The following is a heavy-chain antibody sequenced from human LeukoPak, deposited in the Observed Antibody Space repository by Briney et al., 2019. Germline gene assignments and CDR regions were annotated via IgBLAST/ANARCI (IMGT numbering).Heavy chain of an antibody. V-gene: IGHV3-15*01. CDR3: TTGQGYYYDGSGPVDY. D-gene: IGHD3-22*01. J-gene: IGHJ4*02. CDR1: GFTFSNAW. CDR2: IKTKTDGGTT. Sequence: GGSLRLSCAASGFTFSNAWMSWVRQAPGKGLEWVGRIKTKTDGGTTDYVAPVKGRFTISRDDSKNTLYLQMNSLKTEDTAVYYCTTGQGYYYDGSGPVDYWGQGTLVTVSS.